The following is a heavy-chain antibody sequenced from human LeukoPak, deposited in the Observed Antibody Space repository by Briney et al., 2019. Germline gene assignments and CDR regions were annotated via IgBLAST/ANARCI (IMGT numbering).Heavy chain of an antibody. CDR1: GGSVSSGSYY. CDR3: ARCRFGELSGFDY. Sequence: PSEILSLTCTASGGSVSSGSYYWSWIPQPPGKGLEWIGNIYCSGSTNYDPSLKSRVTISVDTSKNQFSLKLSSVTAADTAVYYCARCRFGELSGFDYWGQGTLVTVSS. D-gene: IGHD3-10*01. J-gene: IGHJ4*02. CDR2: IYCSGST. V-gene: IGHV4-61*01.